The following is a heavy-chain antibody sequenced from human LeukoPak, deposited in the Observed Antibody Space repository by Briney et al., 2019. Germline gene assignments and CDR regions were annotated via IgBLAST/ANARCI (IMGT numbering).Heavy chain of an antibody. D-gene: IGHD3-10*01. CDR2: IYYSGST. CDR3: ARQRRDYYGSGSYYNPQED. Sequence: SETLSLTCTVSGGSISSYYWSWIRQPPGKGLEWIGYIYYSGSTNYNPSLKSRVTISVDTSKNQFSLKLSSVTAADTAVYYCARQRRDYYGSGSYYNPQEDWGQGTLVTVSS. CDR1: GGSISSYY. J-gene: IGHJ4*02. V-gene: IGHV4-59*08.